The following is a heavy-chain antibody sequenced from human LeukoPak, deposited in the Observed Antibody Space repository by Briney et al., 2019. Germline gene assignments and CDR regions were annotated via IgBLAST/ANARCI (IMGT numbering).Heavy chain of an antibody. CDR2: ISYDGSNK. CDR3: AKGTSSWYVY. V-gene: IGHV3-30*18. CDR1: GFTFSSYG. D-gene: IGHD6-13*01. J-gene: IGHJ4*02. Sequence: GGSLRLSCAASGFTFSSYGMHWVRQAPGKGLEWVAVISYDGSNKYYADSVKGRFTISRDNSKNTLYLQMNSLRAKDTAVYYCAKGTSSWYVYWGQGTLVTVSS.